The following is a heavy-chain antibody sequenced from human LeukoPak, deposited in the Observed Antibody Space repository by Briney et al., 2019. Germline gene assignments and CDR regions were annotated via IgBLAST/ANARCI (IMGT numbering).Heavy chain of an antibody. CDR3: AKGFYDNSASGVFDI. D-gene: IGHD3-22*01. CDR1: GFTFSSYA. V-gene: IGHV3-30-3*01. Sequence: PGRSLRLSCAASGFTFSSYAMHWVRQAPGKGLEWVAVISYDGSNKYYADSVKGRFTISRDNSKNTLYLQMNSLRAEDTAVYYCAKGFYDNSASGVFDIWGQGTMVTVSS. CDR2: ISYDGSNK. J-gene: IGHJ3*02.